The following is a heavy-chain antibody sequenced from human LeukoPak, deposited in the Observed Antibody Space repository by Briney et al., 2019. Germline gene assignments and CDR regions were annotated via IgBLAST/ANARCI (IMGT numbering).Heavy chain of an antibody. CDR3: AKDAQRGFDYSNSLEY. CDR2: IWNDGSDK. CDR1: GFTFSHYG. J-gene: IGHJ4*02. D-gene: IGHD4-11*01. V-gene: IGHV3-33*06. Sequence: GKSLRLSCVASGFTFSHYGMHWVRQSPGKGLEWVAVIWNDGSDKYYGDSVKGRFTISRDNSRNTVYLNMDSLRAGDTARHYCAKDAQRGFDYSNSLEYWGQGTLVTVS.